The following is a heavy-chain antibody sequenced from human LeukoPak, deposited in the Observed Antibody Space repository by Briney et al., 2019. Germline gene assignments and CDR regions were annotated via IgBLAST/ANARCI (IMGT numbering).Heavy chain of an antibody. CDR2: ISGSGGST. J-gene: IGHJ3*02. Sequence: GGSLRLSCAASGFTFSSYAMSWVRQAPGKGLEWVSAISGSGGSTYYADSVKGRFTISRDNSKNTLYLQMNSLRAEDTAVYYCAKTDYGDYLVDAFDSWGQGPMVTVSS. CDR3: AKTDYGDYLVDAFDS. V-gene: IGHV3-23*01. CDR1: GFTFSSYA. D-gene: IGHD4-17*01.